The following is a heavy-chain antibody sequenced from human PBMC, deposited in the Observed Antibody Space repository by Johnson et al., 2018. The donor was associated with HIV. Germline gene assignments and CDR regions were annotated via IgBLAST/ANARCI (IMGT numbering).Heavy chain of an antibody. D-gene: IGHD2-21*01. J-gene: IGHJ3*02. CDR1: GFTFDDYG. CDR3: AGCGGDCSDAFGI. Sequence: DVQLVESGGGVVRPGGSLRLSCAASGFTFDDYGMSWVRQGPGRGLEWVSGISCHSGSIGYADPVKGRFTIYRDNSKNTLSLQMNSLVAEDTVLYYCAGCGGDCSDAFGIWGQGTMVTVSS. V-gene: IGHV3-20*04. CDR2: ISCHSGSI.